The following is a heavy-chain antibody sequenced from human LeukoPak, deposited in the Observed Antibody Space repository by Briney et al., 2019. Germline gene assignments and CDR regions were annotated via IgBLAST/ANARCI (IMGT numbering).Heavy chain of an antibody. V-gene: IGHV1-24*01. CDR3: ANYSRDLGWFDP. D-gene: IGHD2-15*01. Sequence: ASVKVSCKVSGYTLTELSMHWVRQAPGKGLEWMGGFDPEDGETIYAQKFQGRVTMTEDTSTDTAYMELSSLRSEDTAVYYCANYSRDLGWFDPWGQGTLVTVSS. J-gene: IGHJ5*02. CDR1: GYTLTELS. CDR2: FDPEDGET.